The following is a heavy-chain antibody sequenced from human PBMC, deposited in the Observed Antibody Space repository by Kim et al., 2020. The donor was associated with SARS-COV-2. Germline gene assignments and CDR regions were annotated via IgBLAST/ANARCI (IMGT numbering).Heavy chain of an antibody. CDR2: FDPKNGEI. J-gene: IGHJ4*02. Sequence: ASVKVSCKVSGDTLSELSMHWVRQAHGKGLEWMGGFDPKNGEIIYAQKFQDRVTMTEDTSIDSAYIDLSSLRPEDTAIYYCATDYKHRNLPWYRMPDYWGQGTLVTVSS. D-gene: IGHD6-13*01. CDR3: ATDYKHRNLPWYRMPDY. CDR1: GDTLSELS. V-gene: IGHV1-24*01.